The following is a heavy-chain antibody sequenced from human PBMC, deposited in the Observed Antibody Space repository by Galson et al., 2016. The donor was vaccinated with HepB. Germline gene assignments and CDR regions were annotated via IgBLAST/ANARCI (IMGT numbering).Heavy chain of an antibody. CDR1: GYSFVGFG. D-gene: IGHD2-21*01. Sequence: SVKVSCKASGYSFVGFGLTWVRQAPGQGLEWMGWIRPYNGVTDYAQKFQGRLTMTTDTSTNTAYMELSSLRSDDTAEYYCARRQLLFGYNQDGFDSWGQGTLVTVSS. J-gene: IGHJ4*02. V-gene: IGHV1-18*01. CDR2: IRPYNGVT. CDR3: ARRQLLFGYNQDGFDS.